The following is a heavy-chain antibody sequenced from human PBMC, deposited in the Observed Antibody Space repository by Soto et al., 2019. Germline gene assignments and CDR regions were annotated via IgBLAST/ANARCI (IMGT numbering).Heavy chain of an antibody. CDR1: GYTFTSYA. CDR3: ARGAGYGDYLFDY. J-gene: IGHJ4*02. D-gene: IGHD4-17*01. Sequence: ASVKVSCKASGYTFTSYAMHWVRQAPGQRLEWMGWINAGNGNTKYSQKFQGRVTITRDTSASTAYMELSSLRFEDTAVYYCARGAGYGDYLFDYWGQGTLVTVSS. CDR2: INAGNGNT. V-gene: IGHV1-3*01.